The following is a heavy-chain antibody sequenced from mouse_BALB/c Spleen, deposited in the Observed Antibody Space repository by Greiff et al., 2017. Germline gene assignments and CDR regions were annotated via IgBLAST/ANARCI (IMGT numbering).Heavy chain of an antibody. V-gene: IGHV1S22*01. CDR3: TREIYYYGSSSAWFAY. CDR2: IYPGSGST. CDR1: GYTFTSYW. Sequence: LQQSGSELVRPGASVKLSCKASGYTFTSYWMHWVKQRPGQGLEWIGNIYPGSGSTNYDEKFKSKATLTVDTSSSTAYMQLSSLTSEDSAVYYCTREIYYYGSSSAWFAYWGQGTLVTVSA. D-gene: IGHD1-1*01. J-gene: IGHJ3*01.